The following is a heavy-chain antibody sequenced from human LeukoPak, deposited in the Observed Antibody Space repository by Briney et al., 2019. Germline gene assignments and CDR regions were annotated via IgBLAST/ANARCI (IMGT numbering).Heavy chain of an antibody. CDR2: VNSDGSST. J-gene: IGHJ4*02. Sequence: GGSLRLSCAASGFTFSNYWMPWVRQAPGKGLVWVSRVNSDGSSTIYADSVKGRFTISRDNAKRTVYLQMNSLRDEDTAVYYCASLGGNLGYWGQGTLVTVSS. V-gene: IGHV3-74*01. CDR3: ASLGGNLGY. CDR1: GFTFSNYW. D-gene: IGHD4-23*01.